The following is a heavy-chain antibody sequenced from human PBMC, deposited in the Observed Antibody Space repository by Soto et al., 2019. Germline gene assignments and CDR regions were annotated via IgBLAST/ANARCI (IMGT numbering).Heavy chain of an antibody. CDR2: IYYSGST. Sequence: SETLSLTCTVSGGSISSSSYYWGWIRQPPGKGLEWIGSIYYSGSTYYNPSLKSRVTISVDTSKNQFSLKLSSVTAADTVVYYCARGYYGSGSYYYYYYMDVWGKGTTVTVSS. J-gene: IGHJ6*03. CDR1: GGSISSSSYY. V-gene: IGHV4-39*01. D-gene: IGHD3-10*01. CDR3: ARGYYGSGSYYYYYYMDV.